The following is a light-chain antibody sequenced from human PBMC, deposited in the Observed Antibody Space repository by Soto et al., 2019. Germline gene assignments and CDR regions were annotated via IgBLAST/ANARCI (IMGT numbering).Light chain of an antibody. Sequence: EIVLTQSPATLSLSPGERATLSCRARQSVSRFLAWYQQKPGQAPRLLIYDASNRATDIPARFSGSWSGTDFTLTISSLEPEDFAVYYCQQRSNWPLTFGGGTKVEIK. J-gene: IGKJ4*01. CDR3: QQRSNWPLT. CDR1: QSVSRF. V-gene: IGKV3-11*01. CDR2: DAS.